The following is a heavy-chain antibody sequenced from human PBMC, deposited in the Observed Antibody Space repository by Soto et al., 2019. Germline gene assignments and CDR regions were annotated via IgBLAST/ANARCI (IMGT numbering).Heavy chain of an antibody. CDR2: IRSSGRTI. V-gene: IGHV3-48*04. CDR3: ARVGPPSDY. J-gene: IGHJ4*02. Sequence: GGSLRLSCAASEFTFRSYAMSWVRQAPGKGLEWVSHIRSSGRTIYYADSVKGRFTISRDNAKNSLYLQMNSLRAEDTAVYYCARVGPPSDYWGQGTLVTVSS. CDR1: EFTFRSYA.